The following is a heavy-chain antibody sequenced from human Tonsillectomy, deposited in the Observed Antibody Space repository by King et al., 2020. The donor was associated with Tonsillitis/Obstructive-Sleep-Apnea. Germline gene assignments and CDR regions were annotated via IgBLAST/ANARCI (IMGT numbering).Heavy chain of an antibody. CDR1: GGSISTYY. Sequence: QLQESGPGLVRPSETLSLTCTVSGGSISTYYWSWIRQPPGKGLEWIGYSDYSGSTNYNPPLKSRVTISVDTSKNQFSLKLSSVTAADTAVYYCAREGDDAFDIWGQGTTVTVSS. CDR3: AREGDDAFDI. J-gene: IGHJ3*02. V-gene: IGHV4-59*01. CDR2: SDYSGST. D-gene: IGHD3-16*01.